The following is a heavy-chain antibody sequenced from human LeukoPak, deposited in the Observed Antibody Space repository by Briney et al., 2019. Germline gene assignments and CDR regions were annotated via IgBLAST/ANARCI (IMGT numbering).Heavy chain of an antibody. CDR1: GGSISSYY. D-gene: IGHD6-19*01. CDR3: ARDRIKYSSGWYERAFDI. CDR2: IYTSGST. V-gene: IGHV4-4*08. J-gene: IGHJ3*02. Sequence: SETLSLTCTVSGGSISSYYWSWIRQPPGKGLEWIGRIYTSGSTNYNPSLKSRVTISVDTSKNQFSLKLSSVTAADTAVYYCARDRIKYSSGWYERAFDIWGQGTMVTVSS.